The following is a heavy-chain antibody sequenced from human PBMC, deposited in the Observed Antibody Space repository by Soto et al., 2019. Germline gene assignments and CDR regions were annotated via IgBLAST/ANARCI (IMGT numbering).Heavy chain of an antibody. J-gene: IGHJ6*02. V-gene: IGHV4-34*01. CDR1: GGSFSGYY. CDR3: ARGRRYYYYYGMDV. Sequence: QVQLQQWGAGLLMPSETLSLTCAVYGGSFSGYYWSWIRQPPGKGLEWIGEINHSGSTNYNPSLKSRVTISVDTSKNQFSLKLSSVTAADTAVYYCARGRRYYYYYGMDVWGQGTTVTVSS. CDR2: INHSGST.